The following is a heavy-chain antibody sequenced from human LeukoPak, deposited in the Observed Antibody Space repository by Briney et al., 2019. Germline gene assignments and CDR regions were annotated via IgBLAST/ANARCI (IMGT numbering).Heavy chain of an antibody. CDR2: IIPILGIA. J-gene: IGHJ6*02. D-gene: IGHD6-19*01. CDR1: GGTFSRYA. Sequence: SSVKVSCTASGGTFSRYASSSVSQAPGQGGEGMGGIIPILGIANYAQKLTGRVPITADNSTSTAYMELSSLRSEEKAVYYCARSYGSGWYGMDVWGQGTTVTVSS. V-gene: IGHV1-69*04. CDR3: ARSYGSGWYGMDV.